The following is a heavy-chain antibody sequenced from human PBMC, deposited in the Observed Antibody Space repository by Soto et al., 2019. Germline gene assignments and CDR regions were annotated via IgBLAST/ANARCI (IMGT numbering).Heavy chain of an antibody. J-gene: IGHJ4*02. CDR3: ARRGYCSGGSCYPTPFDY. Sequence: PSETLSLTCTVSGGSISSYYWSWVRQPPGKELQYIGYIYYSGSTYYNPSLKSRVTISVDTSKNQFSLKLSSVTAADTAVYYCARRGYCSGGSCYPTPFDYWGQGTLVTVSS. D-gene: IGHD2-15*01. CDR2: IYYSGST. CDR1: GGSISSYY. V-gene: IGHV4-59*04.